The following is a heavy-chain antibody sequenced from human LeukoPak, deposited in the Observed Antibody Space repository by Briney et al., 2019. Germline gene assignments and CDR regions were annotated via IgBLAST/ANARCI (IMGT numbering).Heavy chain of an antibody. D-gene: IGHD1-26*01. J-gene: IGHJ4*02. CDR3: AKDRVGATTPSYYFDY. CDR1: GFTFSSYA. Sequence: QAGGSLRLSCAASGFTFSSYAMHWVRQAPGKGLEWVAVISYDGSNKYYADSVKGRFTISRDNSKNTLYLQMNSLRAEDTAVYYCAKDRVGATTPSYYFDYWGQGTLVTVSS. CDR2: ISYDGSNK. V-gene: IGHV3-30-3*01.